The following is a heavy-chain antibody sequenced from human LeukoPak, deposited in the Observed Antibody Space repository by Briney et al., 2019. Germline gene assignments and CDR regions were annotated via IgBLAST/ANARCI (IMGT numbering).Heavy chain of an antibody. Sequence: ASVKVSCKASGYTFTNYGISWVRQAPGQGLELMGWISAHNGNTNYAQKFQGRVTMTTDTSTSTAYMDLRSLRSDDTAMYFCARHPNSEFDYWGQGTLVTVFS. V-gene: IGHV1-18*01. J-gene: IGHJ4*02. D-gene: IGHD2/OR15-2a*01. CDR1: GYTFTNYG. CDR3: ARHPNSEFDY. CDR2: ISAHNGNT.